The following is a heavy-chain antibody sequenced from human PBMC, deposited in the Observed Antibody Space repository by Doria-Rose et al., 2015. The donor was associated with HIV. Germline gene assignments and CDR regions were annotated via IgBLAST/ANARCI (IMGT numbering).Heavy chain of an antibody. CDR1: GVSLSSPGMG. D-gene: IGHD6-13*01. V-gene: IGHV2-26*01. Sequence: QITLKESGPVLVKPTETLTLTCTVSGVSLSSPGMGVSWIRQPPGKALEWLANIFSDDERSYKTSLKSRLTISRHTSKRQVVLTMTDMDPVDTATYYCARIKSSRWYHKYYFDFWGQGTLVIVSA. CDR3: ARIKSSRWYHKYYFDF. CDR2: IFSDDER. J-gene: IGHJ4*02.